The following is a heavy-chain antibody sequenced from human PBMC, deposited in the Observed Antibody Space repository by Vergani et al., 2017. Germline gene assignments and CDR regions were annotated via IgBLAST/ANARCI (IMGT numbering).Heavy chain of an antibody. V-gene: IGHV3-23*04. CDR3: AXDTLLTYYYYGMDV. J-gene: IGHJ6*02. CDR1: GFTFSSYA. Sequence: EVDLVESGGGLAQPGGSLRLSCAASGFTFSSYAMSWVRQAPGKGLEWVSAISGSGGSTYYADSVKGRFTISRDNSKNTLYLQMNSLRAEDTAVYYCAXDTLLTYYYYGMDVWGQGTTVTVSS. CDR2: ISGSGGST. D-gene: IGHD1-26*01.